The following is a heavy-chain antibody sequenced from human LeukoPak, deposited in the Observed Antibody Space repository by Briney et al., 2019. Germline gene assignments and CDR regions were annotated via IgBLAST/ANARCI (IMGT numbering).Heavy chain of an antibody. CDR3: ARDGYSYGYGTLDY. CDR1: GGSISSSSYY. CDR2: IYHSGST. Sequence: SSETLSLTCTVSGGSISSSSYYWGWIRQPPGKGLEWIGSIYHSGSTYYNPSLKSRVTISVDTSKNQFSLKLSSVTAADTAVYYCARDGYSYGYGTLDYWGQGTLVTVSS. V-gene: IGHV4-39*07. D-gene: IGHD5-18*01. J-gene: IGHJ4*02.